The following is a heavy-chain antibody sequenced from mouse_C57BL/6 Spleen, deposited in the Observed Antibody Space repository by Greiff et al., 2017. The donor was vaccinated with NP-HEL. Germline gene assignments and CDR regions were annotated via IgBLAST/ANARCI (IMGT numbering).Heavy chain of an antibody. CDR2: IYPGDGDT. Sequence: QVQLQQSGPELVKPGASVKISCKASGYAFSSSWMNWVKQRPGKGLEWIGRIYPGDGDTNYNGKFKGKATLTADKSSSTAYMQLSSLTSEDSAVYFCARGSDDYDKGAWFAYWGQGTLVTVSA. J-gene: IGHJ3*01. V-gene: IGHV1-82*01. CDR3: ARGSDDYDKGAWFAY. D-gene: IGHD2-4*01. CDR1: GYAFSSSW.